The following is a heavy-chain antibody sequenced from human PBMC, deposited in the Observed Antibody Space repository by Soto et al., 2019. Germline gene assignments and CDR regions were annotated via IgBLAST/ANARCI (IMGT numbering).Heavy chain of an antibody. V-gene: IGHV3-48*02. CDR2: ISSSSGTI. CDR1: GFTFRSYS. J-gene: IGHJ6*02. CDR3: AREDPWSANADDMDV. Sequence: EVQLVESGGGLVQPGGSLRLSCVASGFTFRSYSLNWVRQAPGKGLEWVLYISSSSGTIYYADSVKGRFTISRDNAENSLYLQMNSLRDDDTAVYYCAREDPWSANADDMDVWGQGTTVTVSS. D-gene: IGHD3-3*01.